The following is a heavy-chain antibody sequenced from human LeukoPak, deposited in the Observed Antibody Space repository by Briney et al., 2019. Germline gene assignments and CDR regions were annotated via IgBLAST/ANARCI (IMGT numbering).Heavy chain of an antibody. V-gene: IGHV4-59*01. Sequence: SETLSLTCTVSGGSISSYYWSWIRQPPGKGLEWIGYIYYSGSTNYNPSLKSRVTISVDTSKNQFSLKLSSVTAADTAVYYCARVQPTRTGSSFDYWGQGTLVTVSS. CDR3: ARVQPTRTGSSFDY. CDR2: IYYSGST. J-gene: IGHJ4*02. D-gene: IGHD1-1*01. CDR1: GGSISSYY.